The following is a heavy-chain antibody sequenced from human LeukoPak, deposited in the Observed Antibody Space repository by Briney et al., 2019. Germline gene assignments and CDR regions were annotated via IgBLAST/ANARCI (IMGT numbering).Heavy chain of an antibody. D-gene: IGHD2-15*01. V-gene: IGHV3-21*04. CDR3: ARVLRYCSGGNCYSGGLGYMDV. CDR2: ISSSSSYI. J-gene: IGHJ6*03. CDR1: GFTFSSYS. Sequence: GGSLRLSCAASGFTFSSYSMNWVRQAPGKGLEWVSSISSSSSYIYYADSVKGRFTISRDNAKNSLFLQMNSLRAEDTAVYYCARVLRYCSGGNCYSGGLGYMDVWGKGTTVTISS.